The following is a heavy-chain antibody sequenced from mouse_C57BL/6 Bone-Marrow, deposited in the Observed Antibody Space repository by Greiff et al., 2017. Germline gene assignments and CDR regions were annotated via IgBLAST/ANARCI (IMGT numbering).Heavy chain of an antibody. V-gene: IGHV3-6*01. CDR3: ARGRTVDY. CDR1: GYSITSGYY. Sequence: EVKLQESGPGLVQPSQSLSLTCSVTGYSITSGYYWNWIRQFPGNKLEWMGYISYDGSNNYNPSLKNRISITRDTSKNQFFLKLNSVTTEDTATYYCARGRTVDYWGQGTTLTVSS. J-gene: IGHJ2*01. CDR2: ISYDGSN. D-gene: IGHD3-3*01.